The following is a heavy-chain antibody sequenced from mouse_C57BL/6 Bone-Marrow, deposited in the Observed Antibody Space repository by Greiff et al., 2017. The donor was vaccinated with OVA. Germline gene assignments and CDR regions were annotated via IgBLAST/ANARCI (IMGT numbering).Heavy chain of an antibody. Sequence: QVQLQQPGTELVKPGASVKLSCKASGYTFTSYWMHWVKQRPGQGLEWIGNINPSNGGTNYNEKFKSKATLTVDKFSSNAYMQLSSLTSADSAVYYCARSGFYYGSSYLAWFAYWGQGTLVTVSA. D-gene: IGHD1-1*01. CDR3: ARSGFYYGSSYLAWFAY. J-gene: IGHJ3*01. V-gene: IGHV1-53*01. CDR1: GYTFTSYW. CDR2: INPSNGGT.